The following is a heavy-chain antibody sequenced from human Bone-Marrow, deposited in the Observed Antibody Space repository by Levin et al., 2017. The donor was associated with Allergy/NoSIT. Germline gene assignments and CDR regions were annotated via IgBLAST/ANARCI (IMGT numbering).Heavy chain of an antibody. J-gene: IGHJ5*02. V-gene: IGHV1-46*03. CDR2: INPSGGST. CDR1: GYTFTSYY. Sequence: ASVKVSCKASGYTFTSYYMHWVRQAPGHGLEWMGIINPSGGSTSYAQKFQGRVTMTRDTSTSTVYMELSSLRSEDTAVYYCARDGGSPVVPAAVGFDPWGQGTLVTVSS. CDR3: ARDGGSPVVPAAVGFDP. D-gene: IGHD2-2*01.